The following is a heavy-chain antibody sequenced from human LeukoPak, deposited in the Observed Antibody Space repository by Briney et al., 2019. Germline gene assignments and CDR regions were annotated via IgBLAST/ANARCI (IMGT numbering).Heavy chain of an antibody. CDR3: AREGARLPYYGMDV. J-gene: IGHJ6*02. D-gene: IGHD1-26*01. CDR1: GFTFSSYA. Sequence: GGSLRLSCAASGFTFSSYAMSWVRQAPGKGLEWVSAISGSGGCTYYADSVKGRFTISRDNSKNTLYLQMNSLRAEDTAVYYCAREGARLPYYGMDVWGQGTTVTVSS. V-gene: IGHV3-23*01. CDR2: ISGSGGCT.